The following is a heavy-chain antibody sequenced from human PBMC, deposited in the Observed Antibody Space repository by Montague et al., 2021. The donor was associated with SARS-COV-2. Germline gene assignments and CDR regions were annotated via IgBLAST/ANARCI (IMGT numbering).Heavy chain of an antibody. V-gene: IGHV4-61*02. D-gene: IGHD5-18*01. CDR1: GDSISSGNFH. Sequence: TLSLTCTVSGDSISSGNFHWNWIRQPAGEGLEWIGRMYFSGISDYNPSLKSRVTISLDTSKNQVSLKLSSVTAADMAVYYCARCHAYGYRVDASDIWGQGTMVSVSS. CDR3: ARCHAYGYRVDASDI. CDR2: MYFSGIS. J-gene: IGHJ3*02.